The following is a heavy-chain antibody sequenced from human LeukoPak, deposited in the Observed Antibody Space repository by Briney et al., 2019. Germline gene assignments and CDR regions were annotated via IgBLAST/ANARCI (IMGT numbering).Heavy chain of an antibody. J-gene: IGHJ4*02. CDR2: IKQHGSEK. V-gene: IGHV3-7*01. D-gene: IGHD3-9*01. Sequence: GGSLRLSCTASGFTLNGYHMNWVRQAPGKGLELVANIKQHGSEKYYVDSVKGRFTISRDNAKNSLYLQMNSLRAEDTAVYYCARALEVLRYFDWLFPFDYWGQGTLVTVSS. CDR3: ARALEVLRYFDWLFPFDY. CDR1: GFTLNGYH.